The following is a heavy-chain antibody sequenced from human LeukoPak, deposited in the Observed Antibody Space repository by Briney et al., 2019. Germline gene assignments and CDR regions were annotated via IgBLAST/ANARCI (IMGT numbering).Heavy chain of an antibody. Sequence: VGSLRLSCAASGFIVSNNYMSWVRQAPGRGLEWVSIFYSAGATYYTDSVRGRFTISRDSSKDTMSLQMNSLRAEDTAVYYCASAGTGARKFYSDPFHYWGQGALVTVSS. CDR3: ASAGTGARKFYSDPFHY. V-gene: IGHV3-53*01. CDR2: FYSAGAT. D-gene: IGHD2-15*01. CDR1: GFIVSNNY. J-gene: IGHJ4*02.